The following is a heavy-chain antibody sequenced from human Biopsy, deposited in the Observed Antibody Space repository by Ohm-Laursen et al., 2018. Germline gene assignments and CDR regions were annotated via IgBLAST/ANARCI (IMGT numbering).Heavy chain of an antibody. J-gene: IGHJ4*02. CDR2: ISWDGGSE. CDR1: GFTFDDHV. Sequence: SLRLSCAASGFTFDDHVMHWVRQAPGKGLEWVSGISWDGGSEGYADSVKGRFTISRDNAKNSLFLQMNSLTTEDTALYYCVKGYSSSWSGYLDHWGQGTLVTVSS. V-gene: IGHV3-9*01. CDR3: VKGYSSSWSGYLDH. D-gene: IGHD3-3*01.